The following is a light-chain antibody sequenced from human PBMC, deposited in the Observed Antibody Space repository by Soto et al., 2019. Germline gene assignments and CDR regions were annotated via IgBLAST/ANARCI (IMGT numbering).Light chain of an antibody. CDR1: SSDVGGYHY. Sequence: QSVLTQPPSASGSPGQSVTISCTGTSSDVGGYHYVSWYQQHPGKAPKLMIHEVTKRPSGVPDRFSGSKSGNTASLTVSGLQGEDEADYYCSSYAGSSTPWVFGGGTQLTVL. CDR2: EVT. CDR3: SSYAGSSTPWV. V-gene: IGLV2-8*01. J-gene: IGLJ3*02.